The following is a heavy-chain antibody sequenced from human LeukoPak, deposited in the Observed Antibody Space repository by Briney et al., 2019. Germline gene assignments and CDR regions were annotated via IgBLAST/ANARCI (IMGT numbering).Heavy chain of an antibody. V-gene: IGHV3-53*01. CDR2: IYSGGST. J-gene: IGHJ5*02. CDR3: ARHDWFDP. CDR1: GFIVSSDY. Sequence: PGGSLRLSRAVSGFIVSSDYMSWVRQAPGKGLEWVSTIYSGGSTYYADSVKGRFTISRDNSKNTLYLQMNSLRAEDTAVYYCARHDWFDPWGRGTLVTVSS.